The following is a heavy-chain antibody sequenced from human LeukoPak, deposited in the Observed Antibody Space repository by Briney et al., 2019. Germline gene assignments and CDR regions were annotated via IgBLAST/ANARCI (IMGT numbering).Heavy chain of an antibody. CDR3: AHSGTRDYYYGMDV. CDR2: IYTSGST. CDR1: GGSISSGSYY. J-gene: IGHJ6*02. Sequence: PSQTLSLTCTVSGGSISSGSYYRSWIRQPAGKGLEWIGRIYTSGSTNYNPSLKSRVTISVDTSKNQFSLKLSSVAAADTAVYYCAHSGTRDYYYGMDVWGQGTTVTVSS. V-gene: IGHV4-61*02. D-gene: IGHD1-26*01.